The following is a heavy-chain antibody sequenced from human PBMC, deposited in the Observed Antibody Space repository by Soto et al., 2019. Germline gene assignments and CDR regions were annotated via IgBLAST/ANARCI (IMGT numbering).Heavy chain of an antibody. CDR2: IRGSGGTT. Sequence: EVQLLESGGGLVQPGGSLRLSCAASGFTFSDYDMSWVRQAPGKGLEWVSTIRGSGGTTYYPDSVKGRFTISRDNSKSTMYLQMNSLRAEDTAIYYCAKGVVPGTADLDNWGQGTLVTVSA. V-gene: IGHV3-23*01. CDR1: GFTFSDYD. D-gene: IGHD6-19*01. CDR3: AKGVVPGTADLDN. J-gene: IGHJ4*02.